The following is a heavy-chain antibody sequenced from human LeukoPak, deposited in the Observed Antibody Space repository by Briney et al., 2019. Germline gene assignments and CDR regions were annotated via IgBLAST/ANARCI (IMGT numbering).Heavy chain of an antibody. J-gene: IGHJ4*02. V-gene: IGHV1-2*02. CDR3: ARVIQVIHPGY. D-gene: IGHD2-21*01. Sequence: GASVKVSCKASGYTFTGYYMHWVRQAPGQGLEWMGWINPNSGGTSYAQKFQGRVTMTRDTSISTAYMELSRLRSDDTAVYYCARVIQVIHPGYWGQGTLVTVSS. CDR2: INPNSGGT. CDR1: GYTFTGYY.